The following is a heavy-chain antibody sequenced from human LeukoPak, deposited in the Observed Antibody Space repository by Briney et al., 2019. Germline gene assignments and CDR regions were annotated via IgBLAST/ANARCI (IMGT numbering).Heavy chain of an antibody. V-gene: IGHV4-34*01. J-gene: IGHJ6*02. D-gene: IGHD4-17*01. CDR1: GGSFSGYY. CDR2: INHSGST. CDR3: ARAPRPANDYGDYYYYYGMDV. Sequence: PSETLSLTCAVYGGSFSGYYWSWTRQPPGKGLEWIGEINHSGSTNYNPSLKSRVTISVDTSKNQFSLKLSSVTAADTAVYYCARAPRPANDYGDYYYYYGMDVWGQGTTVTVSS.